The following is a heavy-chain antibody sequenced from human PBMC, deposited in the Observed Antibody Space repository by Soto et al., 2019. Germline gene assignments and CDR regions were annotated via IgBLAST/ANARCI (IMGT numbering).Heavy chain of an antibody. D-gene: IGHD3-16*02. CDR3: ARYRFTATWSKFDY. Sequence: QVQLQESGPGLVKPSETLSLTCSVSGGSISNYYWSWIRQPPGKGLEWIGYVYYSGSTNYNPSLKSRLTISLDTSKNQFYLHLTSVTAADTAVYYCARYRFTATWSKFDYWGQGTQVTVSS. CDR2: VYYSGST. J-gene: IGHJ4*02. V-gene: IGHV4-59*12. CDR1: GGSISNYY.